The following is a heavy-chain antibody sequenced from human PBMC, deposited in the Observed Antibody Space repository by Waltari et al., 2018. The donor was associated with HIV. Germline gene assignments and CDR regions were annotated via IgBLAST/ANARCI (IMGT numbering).Heavy chain of an antibody. D-gene: IGHD3-10*01. CDR2: LWPDRNTR. CDR1: GFSLSDYA. V-gene: IGHV3-33*01. Sequence: QLVESGGNVVQPGKSLRLSCVTDGFSLSDYALGWFRQTPGAGLQWVAFLWPDRNTRFYAPLVRGRFSIARDNTKKAGFLQMRALRADDTGIYFCTRQGNIGTYFGGHRWGRGT. J-gene: IGHJ4*02. CDR3: TRQGNIGTYFGGHR.